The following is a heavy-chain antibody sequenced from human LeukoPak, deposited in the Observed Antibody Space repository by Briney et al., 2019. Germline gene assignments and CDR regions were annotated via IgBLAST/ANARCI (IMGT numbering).Heavy chain of an antibody. CDR2: IYTSGST. J-gene: IGHJ4*02. Sequence: SETLSLTCTVSGGSISSYYWSWLRQPAGKGLEWIGRIYTSGSTNYNPSLKSRVTMSVDTSKNQLSLKLSSVTAADTAVYYCARDLGAAAGNRYFDYWGQGTLVTVSS. CDR3: ARDLGAAAGNRYFDY. V-gene: IGHV4-4*07. CDR1: GGSISSYY. D-gene: IGHD6-13*01.